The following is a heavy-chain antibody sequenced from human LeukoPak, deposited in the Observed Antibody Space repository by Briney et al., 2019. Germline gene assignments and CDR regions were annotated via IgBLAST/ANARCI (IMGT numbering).Heavy chain of an antibody. Sequence: SETLSLTCAVYGGSLSGYYWSWIRQPPGKGLEWIGYIYYSGSTNYNPSLKSRVTISVDTSKNQFSLKLSSVTAADTAVYYCARVGYGSGSYRFDPWGQGTLVTVSS. CDR1: GGSLSGYY. D-gene: IGHD3-10*01. J-gene: IGHJ5*02. CDR3: ARVGYGSGSYRFDP. V-gene: IGHV4-59*01. CDR2: IYYSGST.